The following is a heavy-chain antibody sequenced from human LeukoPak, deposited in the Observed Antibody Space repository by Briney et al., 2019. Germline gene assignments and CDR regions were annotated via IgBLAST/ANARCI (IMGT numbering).Heavy chain of an antibody. D-gene: IGHD3-10*01. J-gene: IGHJ4*02. CDR3: ARASYYLGPCDY. V-gene: IGHV3-33*08. CDR2: IGDTGRAK. CDR1: GFTFSRHG. Sequence: PGGSLRLSCAASGFTFSRHGMHWVRQAPGKGLEWVAVIGDTGRAKYYADSVEGRFTASRDNFKNTLYLEMNSLRYDDTAVYYCARASYYLGPCDYWGLGTLVTVSS.